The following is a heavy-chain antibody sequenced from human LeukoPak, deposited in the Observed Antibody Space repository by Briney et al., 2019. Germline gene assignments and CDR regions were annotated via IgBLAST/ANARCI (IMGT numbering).Heavy chain of an antibody. D-gene: IGHD4-17*01. CDR3: ARKTTVTPNWFDP. CDR1: VGSFSGYY. J-gene: IGHJ5*02. Sequence: SETLSLTCAVYVGSFSGYYWSWIRQPPWKGLEWIGEINHSGSTNYNPSLKSRVTISVDTSKNQFSLKLSSVTAADTAVYYCARKTTVTPNWFDPWGQGTLVTVSS. CDR2: INHSGST. V-gene: IGHV4-34*01.